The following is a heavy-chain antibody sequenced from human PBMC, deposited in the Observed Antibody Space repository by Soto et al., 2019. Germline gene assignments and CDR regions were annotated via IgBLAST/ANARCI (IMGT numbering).Heavy chain of an antibody. CDR2: IYPGDSDT. V-gene: IGHV5-51*01. J-gene: IGHJ5*02. D-gene: IGHD2-2*02. CDR1: GYSFTSYW. CDR3: ARGAVEDIVVVPAAISWFDP. Sequence: PGESLKISCNGSGYSFTSYWIGWVRQMPGKGLEWMGIIYPGDSDTRYSPSFQGQVTISADKSISTAYLQWSSLKASDTAMYYCARGAVEDIVVVPAAISWFDPWGQGTLVTVSS.